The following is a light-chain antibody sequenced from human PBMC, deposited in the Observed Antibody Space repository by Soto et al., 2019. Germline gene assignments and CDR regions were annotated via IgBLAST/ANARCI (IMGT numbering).Light chain of an antibody. V-gene: IGKV3-20*01. CDR1: QTISNNY. Sequence: EIVLTQSPGTLSLSPGESATLSCRASQTISNNYLAWYQHRAGQAPRLLIYGASIRATDIPDRFSGSGSGTDFTLTISRLEPGDFAVYDCQHYGSPPRPFGQGTKV. J-gene: IGKJ1*01. CDR2: GAS. CDR3: QHYGSPPRP.